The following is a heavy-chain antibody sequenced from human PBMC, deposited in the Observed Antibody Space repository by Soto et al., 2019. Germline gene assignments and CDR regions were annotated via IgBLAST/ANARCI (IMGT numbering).Heavy chain of an antibody. CDR1: GFTFSSYG. CDR3: ARAVGYCSSTSCYRGGYNWFDP. CDR2: IWYDGSNK. D-gene: IGHD2-2*01. J-gene: IGHJ5*02. Sequence: GGSLRLSCAASGFTFSSYGMHWVRQAPGKGLEWVAVIWYDGSNKYYADSVKGRFTISRDNSKNTLYLQMNSLRAKDTAVYYCARAVGYCSSTSCYRGGYNWFDPWGQGTLVTVSS. V-gene: IGHV3-33*01.